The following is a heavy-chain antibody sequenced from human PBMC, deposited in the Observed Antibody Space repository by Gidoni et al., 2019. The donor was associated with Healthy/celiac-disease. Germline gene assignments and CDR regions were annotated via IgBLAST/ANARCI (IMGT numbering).Heavy chain of an antibody. V-gene: IGHV1-69*01. J-gene: IGHJ3*02. CDR3: AREGAANAFDI. CDR2: TIPIFGTA. D-gene: IGHD1-26*01. Sequence: QVQPVQSGAELKKPGSSVKVSCKASGGPFSSCAISWVRQAPGQGLEWMGGTIPIFGTANYAQKFQGRVTITADESTSTAYMELSSLRSEDTAVYYCAREGAANAFDIWGQGTMVTVSS. CDR1: GGPFSSCA.